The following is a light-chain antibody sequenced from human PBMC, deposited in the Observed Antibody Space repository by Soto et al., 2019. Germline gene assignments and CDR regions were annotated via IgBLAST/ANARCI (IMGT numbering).Light chain of an antibody. CDR3: ATWDDSLNGFYV. CDR1: TSNIGSNY. J-gene: IGLJ1*01. CDR2: RNN. Sequence: VLTQPPSASGTPGQGVTISCSGSTSNIGSNYVYWYQQLPGTAPKLLIYRNNQRPSGVPDRFSGSKSGTSASLAISGLRSDDEADYFCATWDDSLNGFYVFGTGTKLTVL. V-gene: IGLV1-47*01.